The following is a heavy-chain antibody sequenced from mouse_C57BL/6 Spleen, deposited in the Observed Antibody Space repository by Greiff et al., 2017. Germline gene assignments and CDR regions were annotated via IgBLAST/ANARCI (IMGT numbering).Heavy chain of an antibody. J-gene: IGHJ1*03. CDR2: IHPNSGST. Sequence: QVQLQQPGAELVKPGASVKLSCKASGYTFTSYWMHWVKQRPGQGLEWIGMIHPNSGSTNYNEKFKSKATLTVDKSSSTAYMQLSSLTSEDSAVYYCARSKLDSLLYGYFDVWGTGTTVTVSS. V-gene: IGHV1-64*01. CDR1: GYTFTSYW. D-gene: IGHD3-2*01. CDR3: ARSKLDSLLYGYFDV.